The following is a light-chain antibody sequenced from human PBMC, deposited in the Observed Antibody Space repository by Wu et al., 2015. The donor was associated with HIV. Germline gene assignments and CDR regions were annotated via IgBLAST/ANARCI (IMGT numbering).Light chain of an antibody. Sequence: DIQMTQSPSSLSASVGDRVTITCRASQSISNYLNWYQQKPGKAPKLLIYAASSLQSGVPSRFNGSGSGTDFTLTISSLQLEDFATYYCQQSYSTPGTFGQGTKLEIK. CDR1: QSISNY. V-gene: IGKV1-39*01. CDR2: AAS. CDR3: QQSYSTPGT. J-gene: IGKJ2*02.